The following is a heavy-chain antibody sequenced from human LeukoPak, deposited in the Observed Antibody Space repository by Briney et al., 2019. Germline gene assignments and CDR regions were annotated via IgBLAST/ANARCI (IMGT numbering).Heavy chain of an antibody. Sequence: PGGSLRLSCAASGFTFSSYAMSWVRQAPGKGLEWVSAISGSGGSIYYADSVKGRFTISRDNSKNTLYLQMNSLRAEDTAVYYCARQGIILTAYYGYWGQGTLATVSS. CDR1: GFTFSSYA. CDR2: ISGSGGSI. CDR3: ARQGIILTAYYGY. D-gene: IGHD3-9*01. V-gene: IGHV3-23*01. J-gene: IGHJ4*02.